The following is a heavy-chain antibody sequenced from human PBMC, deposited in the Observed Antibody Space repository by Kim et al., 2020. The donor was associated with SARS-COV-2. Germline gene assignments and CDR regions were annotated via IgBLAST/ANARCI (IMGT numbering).Heavy chain of an antibody. CDR2: ISGVNGNT. Sequence: ASVKVSCKASGYTFTNHHIIWVRQAPGQGLEWMGWISGVNGNTIYAQKFQGRVTMTKDTSTSTAYMELRSLRSDDTAVYYCAREGPYGSGSSDYWGQGTLVTVSS. V-gene: IGHV1-18*01. CDR1: GYTFTNHH. J-gene: IGHJ4*02. CDR3: AREGPYGSGSSDY. D-gene: IGHD3-10*01.